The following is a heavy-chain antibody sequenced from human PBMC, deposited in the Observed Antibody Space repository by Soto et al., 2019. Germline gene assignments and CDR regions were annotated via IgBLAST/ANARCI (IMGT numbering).Heavy chain of an antibody. CDR1: GGSVSGYY. CDR3: ARGWGRIFDY. Sequence: QVQLQQWGAGLLKPSETLSLTCAVYGGSVSGYYWNWIRQPPGKGLEWIGEINHSGGANYNPSLKSRVTISVDTSKNQFSLKLSSVTAADTAVYYCARGWGRIFDYWGQGTLVTVSS. J-gene: IGHJ4*02. CDR2: INHSGGA. D-gene: IGHD7-27*01. V-gene: IGHV4-34*01.